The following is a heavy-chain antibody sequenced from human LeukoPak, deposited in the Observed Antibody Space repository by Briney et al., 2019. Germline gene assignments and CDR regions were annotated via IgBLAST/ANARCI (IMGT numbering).Heavy chain of an antibody. CDR3: ARGSGTVTEAPDY. D-gene: IGHD4-17*01. J-gene: IGHJ4*02. CDR2: IYTSGST. V-gene: IGHV4-61*02. Sequence: SETLSLTCTVSGGSISSGSYYWSWIRQPAGKGLEWIGRIYTSGSTNYNPSLKSRVTISVDTSKNQFSLKLSSVTAADTAVYYCARGSGTVTEAPDYWGQGTLVTVSS. CDR1: GGSISSGSYY.